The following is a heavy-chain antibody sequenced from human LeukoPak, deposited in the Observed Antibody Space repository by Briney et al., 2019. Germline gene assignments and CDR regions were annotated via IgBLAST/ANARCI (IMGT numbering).Heavy chain of an antibody. Sequence: PGGSLRLSCEASGFTFSRYSMTWVRQVPGKGLEWVANIKQDGSEKSYVDSVKGRFTISRDKTKDSLFLQMDSLRAEDTAVYYCARVTYFYWYFDLWGRGTLVTVSS. CDR3: ARVTYFYWYFDL. J-gene: IGHJ2*01. CDR1: GFTFSRYS. CDR2: IKQDGSEK. V-gene: IGHV3-7*01. D-gene: IGHD2/OR15-2a*01.